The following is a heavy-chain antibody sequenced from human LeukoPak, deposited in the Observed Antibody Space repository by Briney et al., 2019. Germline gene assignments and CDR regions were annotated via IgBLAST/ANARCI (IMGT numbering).Heavy chain of an antibody. Sequence: GGSLRLSCAASGFTFSSYGMHWVRQAPGKGLEWVAVTSYDGSNKYYADSVKGRFAISRDNSKNTLYLQMNSPRAEDTAVYYCAKDRSSGWYGKYYFDYWGQGTLVTVSS. J-gene: IGHJ4*02. CDR2: TSYDGSNK. V-gene: IGHV3-30*18. D-gene: IGHD6-19*01. CDR3: AKDRSSGWYGKYYFDY. CDR1: GFTFSSYG.